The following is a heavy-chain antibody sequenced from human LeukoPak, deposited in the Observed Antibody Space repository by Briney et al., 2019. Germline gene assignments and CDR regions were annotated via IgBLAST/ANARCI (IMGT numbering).Heavy chain of an antibody. CDR3: ARISDEMAKTKGAIDF. D-gene: IGHD5-24*01. V-gene: IGHV4-4*02. Sequence: SGTLSLTCAVSGGSISSSNWWSWVRQPPGKGLEWIGEIYHSGSTNYNPSLKSRVTILVDTSRNQFSLQLRSVTAADTAVYYCARISDEMAKTKGAIDFWGQGTMVTVSS. CDR2: IYHSGST. J-gene: IGHJ3*01. CDR1: GGSISSSNW.